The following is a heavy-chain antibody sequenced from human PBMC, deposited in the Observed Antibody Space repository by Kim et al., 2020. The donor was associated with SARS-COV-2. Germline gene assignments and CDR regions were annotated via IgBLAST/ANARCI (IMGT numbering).Heavy chain of an antibody. V-gene: IGHV1-18*01. D-gene: IGHD2-2*01. Sequence: QKLQGRVTMTTDTTTSTAYMELRSLRSDDTAVYYCARDGGSTTSNDAFDIWGQGTMVTVSS. CDR3: ARDGGSTTSNDAFDI. J-gene: IGHJ3*02.